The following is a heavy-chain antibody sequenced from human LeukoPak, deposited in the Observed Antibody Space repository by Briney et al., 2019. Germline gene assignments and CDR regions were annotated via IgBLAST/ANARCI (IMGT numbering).Heavy chain of an antibody. J-gene: IGHJ6*04. CDR1: GGTFSSYA. V-gene: IGHV1-69*06. Sequence: SVKVSCKASGGTFSSYAISWVRQAPGQGLEWMGGIIPIFVTANYAQKFQGRVTITADKSTSTAYMELSSLRSEDTAVYYCARVGSYCSGGSCYRLDYYGMDVWGKGATVTVSS. D-gene: IGHD2-15*01. CDR3: ARVGSYCSGGSCYRLDYYGMDV. CDR2: IIPIFVTA.